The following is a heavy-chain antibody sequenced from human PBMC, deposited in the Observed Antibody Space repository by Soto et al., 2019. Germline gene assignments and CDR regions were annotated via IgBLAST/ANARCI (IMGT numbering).Heavy chain of an antibody. CDR3: ARVVIPYCDFWGGYYTGYYYYCMNV. Sequence: ASVKVSCKASGYTFTSYDINWVRQATGQGLEWMGWMNPNSGNTGYAQKFQGRVTMTRNTSISTAYMELSSLRSEDTAVYYCARVVIPYCDFWGGYYTGYYYYCMNVWGQGTTVTVSS. CDR1: GYTFTSYD. D-gene: IGHD3-3*01. V-gene: IGHV1-8*01. J-gene: IGHJ6*02. CDR2: MNPNSGNT.